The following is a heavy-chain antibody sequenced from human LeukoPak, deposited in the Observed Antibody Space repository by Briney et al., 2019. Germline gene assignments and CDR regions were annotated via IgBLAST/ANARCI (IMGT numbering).Heavy chain of an antibody. CDR1: GGSISSSSYY. Sequence: SETLSLTCTVSGGSISSSSYYWGWSRQPPGKGLEWSGSIYYSGSTYYNPSLKSRVTISVDTSKNQFSLKLSSVTAADTAVYYCARLQHVPSAAGLFDYWGQGTLVTVSS. CDR3: ARLQHVPSAAGLFDY. V-gene: IGHV4-39*01. CDR2: IYYSGST. J-gene: IGHJ4*02. D-gene: IGHD6-13*01.